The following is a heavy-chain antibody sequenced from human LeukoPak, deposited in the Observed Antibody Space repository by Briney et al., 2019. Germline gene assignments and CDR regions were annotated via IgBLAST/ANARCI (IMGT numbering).Heavy chain of an antibody. CDR1: GGPISSYY. CDR2: IYYSGST. J-gene: IGHJ4*02. D-gene: IGHD2-15*01. CDR3: ARRKAGYCSGGSCYSLDY. V-gene: IGHV4-59*01. Sequence: PSETLSLTCTVSGGPISSYYWSWIRQPPGKGLEWIGYIYYSGSTNYNPSLKSRVTISVDTSKNQFSLKLSSVTAADTAVYYCARRKAGYCSGGSCYSLDYWGQGTLVTVSS.